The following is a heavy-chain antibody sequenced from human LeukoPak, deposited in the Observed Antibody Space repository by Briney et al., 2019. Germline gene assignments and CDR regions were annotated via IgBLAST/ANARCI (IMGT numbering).Heavy chain of an antibody. Sequence: PSETLSLTCSVSGGSISGYYWNWIRQPAGKGLEWIGRIYASGSTNYNPSLKSRVTMSVDTSKKQFSLKLSSVTAADTAVYFCVRGQMRGGYEPLYMDVWGKGTTVTVSS. CDR3: VRGQMRGGYEPLYMDV. J-gene: IGHJ6*04. CDR1: GGSISGYY. CDR2: IYASGST. D-gene: IGHD5-12*01. V-gene: IGHV4-4*07.